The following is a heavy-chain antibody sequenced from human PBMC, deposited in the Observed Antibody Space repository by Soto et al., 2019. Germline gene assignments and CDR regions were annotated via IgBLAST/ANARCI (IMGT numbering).Heavy chain of an antibody. CDR1: GYTFTSYD. CDR3: ARDLLRYFDSRWFDP. CDR2: MNPNSGNT. D-gene: IGHD3-9*01. Sequence: ASVKVSCKASGYTFTSYDINWVRQATGQGFEYLGWMNPNSGNTGYVKKFQGRVTMTRDTSMSTAYMELSSLRSDDTAVYYCARDLLRYFDSRWFDPWGQGTLVTVSS. V-gene: IGHV1-8*01. J-gene: IGHJ5*02.